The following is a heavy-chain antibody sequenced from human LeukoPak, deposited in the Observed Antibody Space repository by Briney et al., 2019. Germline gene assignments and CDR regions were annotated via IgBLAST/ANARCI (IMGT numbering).Heavy chain of an antibody. CDR2: ISWNSGTV. V-gene: IGHV3-9*03. D-gene: IGHD2-2*01. CDR3: AKASADWDFDL. Sequence: PGGSLRLSCAASGFNFNDYAMHWVRQAPGKCLEWVSGISWNSGTVAYADSVKGRFTISRDNSKKSLYLQMNSLRAEYMALYYCAKASADWDFDLWGRGTLVTVSS. J-gene: IGHJ2*01. CDR1: GFNFNDYA.